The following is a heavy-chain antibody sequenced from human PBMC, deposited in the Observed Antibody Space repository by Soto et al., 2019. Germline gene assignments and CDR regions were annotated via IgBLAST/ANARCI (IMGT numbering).Heavy chain of an antibody. Sequence: QVQLQESGPGLVKPSQTLSLTCTVSGGSISSVGYYWSWIRQHPGKGLEWIGYIYYSGSTYYNPSLKSRVTISVDTSKNQFSLKLSSVTAADTAVYYCAREGCSSTSCYARAFDYWGQGTLVTVSS. V-gene: IGHV4-31*03. J-gene: IGHJ4*02. D-gene: IGHD2-2*01. CDR2: IYYSGST. CDR1: GGSISSVGYY. CDR3: AREGCSSTSCYARAFDY.